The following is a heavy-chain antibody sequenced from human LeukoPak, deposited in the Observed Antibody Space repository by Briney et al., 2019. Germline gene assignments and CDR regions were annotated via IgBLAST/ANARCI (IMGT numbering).Heavy chain of an antibody. CDR2: ISYDGSNK. CDR1: GFTFSSYA. J-gene: IGHJ4*02. V-gene: IGHV3-30-3*01. D-gene: IGHD3-9*01. CDR3: AKAGVYDILTGYLYYFDY. Sequence: HPGGSLRLSCAASGFTFSSYAMHWVRQAPGKGLEWVAVISYDGSNKYYADSVKGRFTISRDNSKNTLYLQMNSLRAEDTAVYYCAKAGVYDILTGYLYYFDYWGQGTLVTVSS.